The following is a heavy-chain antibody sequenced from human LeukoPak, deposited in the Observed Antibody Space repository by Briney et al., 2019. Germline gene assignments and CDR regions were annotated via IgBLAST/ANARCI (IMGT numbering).Heavy chain of an antibody. CDR1: GFTFSSYV. CDR2: ISGSSSTV. V-gene: IGHV3-23*01. Sequence: GGSLRLSCAASGFTFSSYVMSWVRQAPGKGLEWVSVISGSSSTVYYADSVKGRFTISRDNSKNTLYLQMNSLRAEDTAVYYCAKDLVPGGAYYDFWSGYIQYYYGMDVWGQGTTVTVSS. J-gene: IGHJ6*02. D-gene: IGHD3-3*01. CDR3: AKDLVPGGAYYDFWSGYIQYYYGMDV.